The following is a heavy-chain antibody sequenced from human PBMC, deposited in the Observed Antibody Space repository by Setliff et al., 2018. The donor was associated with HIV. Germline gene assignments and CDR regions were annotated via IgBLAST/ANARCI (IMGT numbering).Heavy chain of an antibody. CDR2: MYYSGTT. Sequence: PSETLSLTCTVSGDPISSGSYYWGWIRQPPGKGLEWIGSMYYSGTTYYNPSLKSRVTISVDTSKTQFSLKLNSVTAADTAVYYCARLSGGYSSGYDGWFDPWGQGTLVTVSS. CDR1: GDPISSGSYY. D-gene: IGHD3-22*01. V-gene: IGHV4-39*01. CDR3: ARLSGGYSSGYDGWFDP. J-gene: IGHJ5*02.